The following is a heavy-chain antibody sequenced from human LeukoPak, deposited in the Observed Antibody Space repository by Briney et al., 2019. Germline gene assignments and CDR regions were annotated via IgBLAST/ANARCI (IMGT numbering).Heavy chain of an antibody. CDR3: ARRVSATDSSGWSNWFDP. V-gene: IGHV4-38-2*01. CDR1: GNSIGSSYY. J-gene: IGHJ5*02. CDR2: IYHSGST. D-gene: IGHD6-19*01. Sequence: PSETLSLTCAVSGNSIGSSYYWGWIRQPPGKGLEWIASIYHSGSTYYNPSLKSRVTISVDTSKNQFSLKLSSVTAADTAVYYCARRVSATDSSGWSNWFDPWGQGTLVTVSS.